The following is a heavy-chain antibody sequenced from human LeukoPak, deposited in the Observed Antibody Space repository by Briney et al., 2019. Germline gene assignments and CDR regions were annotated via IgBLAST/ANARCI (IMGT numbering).Heavy chain of an antibody. J-gene: IGHJ3*02. CDR3: ARDLVGARYAFDI. D-gene: IGHD1-26*01. V-gene: IGHV3-53*01. CDR2: IYSGGNT. CDR1: GFTVSSNS. Sequence: PGGSLRLSCTVSGFTVSSNSMSWVRQAPGKGLEWVSFIYSGGNTHYSDSVKGRFTISRDNAKNSLYLQMNSLRAEDTAVYYCARDLVGARYAFDIWGQGTMVTVSS.